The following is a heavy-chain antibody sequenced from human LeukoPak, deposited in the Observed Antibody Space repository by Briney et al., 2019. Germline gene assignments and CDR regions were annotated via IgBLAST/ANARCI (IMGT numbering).Heavy chain of an antibody. Sequence: GGSLRLSCAASGFTFSRYWMSWVRQAPGKGLEWVANIKQDGSEKYYVDSVKGRFTISRDNAKNSLYLQMNSLRAEDTAVYYCARVNRDGGSRHWYFDLWGRGTLVTVSS. D-gene: IGHD2-15*01. V-gene: IGHV3-7*05. CDR3: ARVNRDGGSRHWYFDL. CDR2: IKQDGSEK. J-gene: IGHJ2*01. CDR1: GFTFSRYW.